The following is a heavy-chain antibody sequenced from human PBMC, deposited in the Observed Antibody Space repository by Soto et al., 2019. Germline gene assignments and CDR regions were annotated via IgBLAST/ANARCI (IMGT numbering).Heavy chain of an antibody. CDR3: ANMDPKSIHFDY. D-gene: IGHD6-6*01. CDR1: GGSISSYY. J-gene: IGHJ4*02. Sequence: PSETLSLTCTVSGGSISSYYWSWIRQPPGKGLEWIGYIYYSGSTNYNPSLKSRVTISVDTSKTHFSLKLSFVPAADTAVYYGANMDPKSIHFDYGGQGTLVTVPS. CDR2: IYYSGST. V-gene: IGHV4-59*08.